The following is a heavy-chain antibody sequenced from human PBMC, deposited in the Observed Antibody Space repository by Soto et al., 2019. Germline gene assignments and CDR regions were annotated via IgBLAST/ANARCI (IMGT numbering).Heavy chain of an antibody. J-gene: IGHJ6*02. D-gene: IGHD1-1*01. Sequence: GASVKVSCKASGHTFSTYDINWVRQATGQGLEWMGWMNPNSGNTGFAQKFQGRVAMTRNTSISTAYMELSSLRSEDTAVYYCARVQYYYVMDVRGQGTTVTVSS. CDR3: ARVQYYYVMDV. V-gene: IGHV1-8*01. CDR2: MNPNSGNT. CDR1: GHTFSTYD.